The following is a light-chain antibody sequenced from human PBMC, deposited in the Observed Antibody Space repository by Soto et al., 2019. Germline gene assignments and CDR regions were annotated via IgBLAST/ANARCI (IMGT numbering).Light chain of an antibody. CDR1: SSNIGSNY. J-gene: IGLJ1*01. CDR3: AAWDDSLSGYV. CDR2: SNN. V-gene: IGLV1-47*02. Sequence: QAVVTQPPSASGTPGQRVTISCSGSSSNIGSNYVYWYQQLPGTAPKLLIYSNNQRPSGVPDRFSGSKSGTSASLAISGLRSEDEADYYCAAWDDSLSGYVFGTGTKVNVL.